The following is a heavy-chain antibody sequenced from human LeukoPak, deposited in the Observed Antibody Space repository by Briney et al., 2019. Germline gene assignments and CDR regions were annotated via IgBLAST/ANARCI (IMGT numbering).Heavy chain of an antibody. J-gene: IGHJ4*02. V-gene: IGHV1-46*01. Sequence: ASVKVSCKASGYTFSSYYMHWVRQAPGQGLEWMGIINPSGGSTKYAQKFQGRVTITTDESTSTAYMELSSLRSEDTAVYYCARFGYSYGYGYFDYWGQGTLVTVSS. CDR3: ARFGYSYGYGYFDY. D-gene: IGHD5-18*01. CDR2: INPSGGST. CDR1: GYTFSSYY.